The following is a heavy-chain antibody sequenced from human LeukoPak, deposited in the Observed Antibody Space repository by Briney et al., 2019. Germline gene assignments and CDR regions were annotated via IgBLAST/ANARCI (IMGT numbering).Heavy chain of an antibody. CDR3: AKNGGHSGWYLREINCFDY. J-gene: IGHJ4*02. D-gene: IGHD6-19*01. CDR1: GFTFSSYA. Sequence: GGSLRLSCAASGFTFSSYAMSWVRQAPGKGLEWVSAISGSGGSTYYADSVKGRFTISRDNSKNTLYLQMNSLRAEDTAVYYCAKNGGHSGWYLREINCFDYWGQGTLVTVSS. CDR2: ISGSGGST. V-gene: IGHV3-23*01.